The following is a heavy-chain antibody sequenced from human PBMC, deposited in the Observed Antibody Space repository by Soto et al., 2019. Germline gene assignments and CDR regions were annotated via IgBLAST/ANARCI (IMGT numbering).Heavy chain of an antibody. Sequence: PSETLSLTCTVSGGSISDISYCWGWIRQPPGKGLQWIGCMFYSGATYYNPSLKNRVTLSVDTSNNEFSLKLVSVTAPDTAVYYCARHKSGSDWLDPWGQGTLVTASS. CDR1: GGSISDISYC. CDR2: MFYSGAT. J-gene: IGHJ5*02. V-gene: IGHV4-39*01. CDR3: ARHKSGSDWLDP. D-gene: IGHD2-15*01.